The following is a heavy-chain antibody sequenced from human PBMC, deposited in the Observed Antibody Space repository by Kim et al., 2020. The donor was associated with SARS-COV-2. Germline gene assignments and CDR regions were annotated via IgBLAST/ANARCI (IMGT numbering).Heavy chain of an antibody. D-gene: IGHD1-26*01. CDR2: INSDGSTI. V-gene: IGHV3-74*01. CDR1: GFTFSDSW. Sequence: GGSLRLSCAASGFTFSDSWMHWVRQTPEKGLLWVSRINSDGSTIQYADSVRGRFTISRDNAKNTLYLQMNSLRAEDLAVYYCARGSGNFGFDYWGQGVLVTVSS. J-gene: IGHJ4*02. CDR3: ARGSGNFGFDY.